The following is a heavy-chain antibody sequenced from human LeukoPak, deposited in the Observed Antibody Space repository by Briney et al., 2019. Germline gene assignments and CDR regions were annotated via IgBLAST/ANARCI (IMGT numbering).Heavy chain of an antibody. CDR1: GFTFSSYA. V-gene: IGHV3-64*01. D-gene: IGHD4-17*01. J-gene: IGHJ4*02. Sequence: GGSLRLSCAASGFTFSSYAMHWVRQAPGKGLEYVSAISSNGGSTYYANSVKGRFTISRDNSKNTLYLQMGSLRAEDMAVYYCAAPLTVIPYWGQGTLVTVSS. CDR3: AAPLTVIPY. CDR2: ISSNGGST.